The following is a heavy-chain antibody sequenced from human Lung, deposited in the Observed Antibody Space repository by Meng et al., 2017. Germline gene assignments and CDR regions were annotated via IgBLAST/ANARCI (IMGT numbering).Heavy chain of an antibody. CDR3: ARDEDISAAGKLFGDY. CDR2: INPKSGDT. D-gene: IGHD6-25*01. CDR1: GYHFPVYS. V-gene: IGHV1-2*06. Sequence: VQLVQSGAEVKKPGASVKVSCKPSGYHFPVYSTHWVRRAPGQRLEWMGRINPKSGDTHYAQKFQARVTMTGDTSISTAYMELSGLRSDDTAMYYCARDEDISAAGKLFGDYWGQGTLVTVSS. J-gene: IGHJ4*02.